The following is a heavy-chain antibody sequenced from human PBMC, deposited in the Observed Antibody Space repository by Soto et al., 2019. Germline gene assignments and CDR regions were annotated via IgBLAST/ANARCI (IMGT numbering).Heavy chain of an antibody. V-gene: IGHV1-24*01. CDR3: ATFXXYYDSSGSTGPDY. J-gene: IGHJ4*02. D-gene: IGHD3-22*01. CDR2: FDPEDGET. CDR1: GYTLTELS. Sequence: ASVKVSCKVSGYTLTELSMHWVRQAPGKGLEWMGGFDPEDGETIYAQKFQGRVTMTEDTSTDTAYMELSSLRSEDTAVYXCATFXXYYDSSGSTGPDYWGQGTLVTVSS.